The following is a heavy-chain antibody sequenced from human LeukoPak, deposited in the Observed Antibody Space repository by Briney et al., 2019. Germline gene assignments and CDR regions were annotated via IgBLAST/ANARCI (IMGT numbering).Heavy chain of an antibody. CDR3: ARGLYGDYGRVDAFDN. CDR1: GGSISSYY. CDR2: IYYSGST. Sequence: PSETLSLTCTVSGGSISSYYWSWIRQPPGKGLEWIGYIYYSGSTNYNPSLKSRVTISVDTSKNQFSLKLSSVTAADTAVYYCARGLYGDYGRVDAFDNWGQGTMVTVSS. D-gene: IGHD4-17*01. J-gene: IGHJ3*02. V-gene: IGHV4-59*01.